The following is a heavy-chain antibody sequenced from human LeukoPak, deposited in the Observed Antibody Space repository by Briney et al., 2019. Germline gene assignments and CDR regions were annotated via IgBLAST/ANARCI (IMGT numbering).Heavy chain of an antibody. Sequence: ASVKVSCKASVGTFSSYAISWVRQAPGQGLEWMGGLIPIFGTANYAQKFQGRVTITADESTSTAYMELSSLRSEDTAVYYCALADIVVVPAAHYYYYGMDVWGKGTTVTVSS. V-gene: IGHV1-69*13. CDR3: ALADIVVVPAAHYYYYGMDV. CDR1: VGTFSSYA. J-gene: IGHJ6*04. D-gene: IGHD2-2*01. CDR2: LIPIFGTA.